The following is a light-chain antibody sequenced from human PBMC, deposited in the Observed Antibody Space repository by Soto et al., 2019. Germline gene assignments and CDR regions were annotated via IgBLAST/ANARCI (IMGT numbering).Light chain of an antibody. V-gene: IGKV3-11*01. CDR2: DST. Sequence: VLTQSPATLSLSPGEGATLACRTSQSIHTSFAWYQQKSGKPPRLVIYDSTLRANGVPDRFGGSRSGTEFTLTINSLEPEDFAVYYCQQRNVWPPITFGQGTRLEIK. CDR1: QSIHTS. CDR3: QQRNVWPPIT. J-gene: IGKJ5*01.